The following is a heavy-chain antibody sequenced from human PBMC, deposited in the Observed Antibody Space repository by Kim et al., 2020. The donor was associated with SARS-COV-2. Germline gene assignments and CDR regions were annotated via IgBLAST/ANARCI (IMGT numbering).Heavy chain of an antibody. Sequence: NSVKSRFTIPRDNSKNTLYLQMGSLRAEDMAVYYCARGMEVVGAGEAFDIWGQGTMVTVSS. D-gene: IGHD1-26*01. V-gene: IGHV3-64*01. J-gene: IGHJ3*02. CDR3: ARGMEVVGAGEAFDI.